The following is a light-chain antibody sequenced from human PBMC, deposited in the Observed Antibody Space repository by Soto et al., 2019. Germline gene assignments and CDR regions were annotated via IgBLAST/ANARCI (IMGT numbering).Light chain of an antibody. V-gene: IGKV3-20*01. CDR3: QQYGSSPIT. Sequence: EIVMTQSPATLSVSTGERATLSCRASQSVISNLAWYQQKPGHAPRLLIYGASSRATGIPDRFSGSGSGTDFTLTISRLEPEDFAVYYCQQYGSSPITFGQGTRLEIK. CDR2: GAS. J-gene: IGKJ5*01. CDR1: QSVISN.